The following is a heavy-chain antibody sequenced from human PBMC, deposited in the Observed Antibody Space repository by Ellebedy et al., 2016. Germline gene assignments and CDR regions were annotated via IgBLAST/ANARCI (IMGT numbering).Heavy chain of an antibody. D-gene: IGHD2-21*02. CDR2: ISSSSSHI. CDR1: GFTVSSNY. V-gene: IGHV3-21*01. Sequence: GESLKISCAASGFTVSSNYMSWVRQAPGKGLEWVSSISSSSSHIYYADSVKGRFTISRDNAKNSLYLQMNSLRAEDTAVYYCARDGIVVVTAIHAFDIWGQGTMVTVSS. CDR3: ARDGIVVVTAIHAFDI. J-gene: IGHJ3*02.